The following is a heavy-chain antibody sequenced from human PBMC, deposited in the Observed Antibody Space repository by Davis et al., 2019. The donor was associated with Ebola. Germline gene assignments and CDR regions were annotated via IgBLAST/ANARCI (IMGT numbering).Heavy chain of an antibody. D-gene: IGHD3-3*01. CDR3: ARPNYDFWSGYYYNWFDP. Sequence: GESLKLSCVVSGLTFTHYWMNWVRQAPGKGLEWVANIKPDGSEKSYVDSVKGRLAISRDNAKNSLFLEMNSLRAEDTAVYYCARPNYDFWSGYYYNWFDPWGQGTLVTVSS. J-gene: IGHJ5*02. CDR1: GLTFTHYW. V-gene: IGHV3-7*01. CDR2: IKPDGSEK.